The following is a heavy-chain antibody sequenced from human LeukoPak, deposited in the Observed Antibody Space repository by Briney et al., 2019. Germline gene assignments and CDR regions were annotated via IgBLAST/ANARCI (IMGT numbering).Heavy chain of an antibody. D-gene: IGHD4-17*01. Sequence: ASVQVSCKASGYSVSIYGVTWARQAPGQGLEYLGWISASDGTTNYAQKVQDRVTMTTDTSTSTAYFELRSLRSEDTAVYYCARCGAAVTTHFSHWGQGTLVTVSS. CDR1: GYSVSIYG. J-gene: IGHJ4*02. CDR3: ARCGAAVTTHFSH. V-gene: IGHV1-18*01. CDR2: ISASDGTT.